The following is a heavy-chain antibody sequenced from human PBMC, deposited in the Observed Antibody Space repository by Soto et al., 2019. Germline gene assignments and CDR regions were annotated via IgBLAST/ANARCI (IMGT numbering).Heavy chain of an antibody. CDR3: ARDRGHSSGYAPYWFDP. Sequence: QVQLVQSGAEVKKPGSSVKVSCKASGGTFSSYAITWVRQAPGQGLEWMGGIIPIFGTANYAQKFQGRVTITAEDSKSKAEMELSSLRSEDTAVYYCARDRGHSSGYAPYWFDPWGQGTLVTVSS. V-gene: IGHV1-69*12. J-gene: IGHJ5*02. CDR2: IIPIFGTA. D-gene: IGHD3-22*01. CDR1: GGTFSSYA.